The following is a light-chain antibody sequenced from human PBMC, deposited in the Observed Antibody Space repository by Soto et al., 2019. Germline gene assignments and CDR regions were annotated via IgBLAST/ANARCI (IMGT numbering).Light chain of an antibody. J-gene: IGLJ2*01. V-gene: IGLV1-51*01. CDR2: DDN. CDR1: SSNIGSNY. CDR3: GTWDSNLSAGV. Sequence: QSVLTQAPSVSAAPGQKVTISCSGSSSNIGSNYVSWYQQLPGTAPKLLIYDDNKRPSGIPDRFSGSKSGTSATLGITGLQTGDEADYYCGTWDSNLSAGVFGGGTKLTVL.